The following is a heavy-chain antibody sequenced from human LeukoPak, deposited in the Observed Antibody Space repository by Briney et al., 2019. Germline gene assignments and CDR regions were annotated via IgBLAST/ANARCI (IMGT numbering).Heavy chain of an antibody. D-gene: IGHD2-2*01. J-gene: IGHJ6*02. CDR3: ARTGYCSSTSCYQPSLDYYYYGMDV. V-gene: IGHV4-4*07. CDR1: SGSISSYY. CDR2: IYTSGST. Sequence: PSETLSLTCTVSSGSISSYYWSWIRQPAGKGLEWIGRIYTSGSTNYNPSLKSRVTMSVDTSKNQFSLKLSSVTAADTAVYYCARTGYCSSTSCYQPSLDYYYYGMDVWGQGTTVTVSS.